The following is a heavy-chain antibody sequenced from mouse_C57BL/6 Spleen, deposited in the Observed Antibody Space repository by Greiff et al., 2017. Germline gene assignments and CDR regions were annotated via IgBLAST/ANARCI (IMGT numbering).Heavy chain of an antibody. CDR1: GYTFTSYW. V-gene: IGHV1-50*01. J-gene: IGHJ2*01. D-gene: IGHD1-1*01. Sequence: QVHVKQPGAELVKPGASVKLSCKASGYTFTSYWMQWVKQRPGQGLEWIGEIDPSDSYTNYNQKFKGKATLTVDTSSSTAYMQLSSLTSEDSAVYYCARGPTVAYYFDYWGQGTTLTVSS. CDR3: ARGPTVAYYFDY. CDR2: IDPSDSYT.